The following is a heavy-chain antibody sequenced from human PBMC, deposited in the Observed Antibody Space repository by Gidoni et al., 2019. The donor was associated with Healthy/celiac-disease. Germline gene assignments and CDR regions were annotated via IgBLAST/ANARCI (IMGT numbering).Heavy chain of an antibody. CDR1: GGPISSGGAV. J-gene: IGHJ6*02. D-gene: IGHD2-2*01. V-gene: IGHV4-31*03. CDR2: MYYSGRT. CDR3: ARGGRCSSTSCYPLYYYYGMDV. Sequence: HVQLQESAQGLVQHSKTLSLPCHVHGGPISSGGAVWSWIRQQPGKGLEWIGYMYYSGRTYDNPSLKSRGTVSVDTSKNQFSLKLSSGTAADTAVYYCARGGRCSSTSCYPLYYYYGMDVWGQGTTVTVSS.